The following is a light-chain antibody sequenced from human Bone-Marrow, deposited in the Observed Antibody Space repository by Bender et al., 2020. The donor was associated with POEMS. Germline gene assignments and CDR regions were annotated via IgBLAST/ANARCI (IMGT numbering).Light chain of an antibody. CDR2: DDS. V-gene: IGLV3-21*02. CDR1: NIGSRT. Sequence: SYVLTQPPSVSVAPGQTASITCGADNIGSRTVHWYQQKPGQAPVMVVYDDSDRPSGIPERFSGSNSGDTATLTISRVEAGDEADYYCQMWDSTTDHRVFGGGTKLTVL. J-gene: IGLJ3*02. CDR3: QMWDSTTDHRV.